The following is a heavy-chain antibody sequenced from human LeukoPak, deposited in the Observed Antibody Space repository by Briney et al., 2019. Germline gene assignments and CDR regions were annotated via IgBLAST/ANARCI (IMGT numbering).Heavy chain of an antibody. D-gene: IGHD1-26*01. CDR3: ARDGGSYSSDQDDAFDI. CDR2: INAGNGNT. J-gene: IGHJ3*02. V-gene: IGHV1-3*01. Sequence: ASVTVSCTASGYTFTTYAMHWVRQAPGQRLEWMGWINAGNGNTKYSQKFQGRVTITRDTSASTAYMELSSLRSEDTAVYYCARDGGSYSSDQDDAFDIWGQGTMVTVSS. CDR1: GYTFTTYA.